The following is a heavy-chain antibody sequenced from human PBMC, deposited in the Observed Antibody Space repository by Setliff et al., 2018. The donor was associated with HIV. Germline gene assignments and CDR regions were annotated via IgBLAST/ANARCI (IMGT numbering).Heavy chain of an antibody. D-gene: IGHD6-19*01. Sequence: SETLSLTCIVSGGSISSASYYWSWIRQPAGKGLEWIGHIYSSETTNYNPSLKSRVTISVDTSKNQLSLKLSSVTAADTAVYYCARRSGWSLDYWGQGTPVTVSS. J-gene: IGHJ4*02. CDR2: IYSSETT. V-gene: IGHV4-61*09. CDR1: GGSISSASYY. CDR3: ARRSGWSLDY.